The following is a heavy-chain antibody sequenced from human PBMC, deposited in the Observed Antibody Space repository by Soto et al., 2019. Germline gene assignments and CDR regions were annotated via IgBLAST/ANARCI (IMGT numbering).Heavy chain of an antibody. Sequence: GGSLRLSCAASGFTFTDYAMNWVRQAPGKGLEWVSGISGWGGSTNYADSVKGRFTLSRDNSKSTLDLQLNSLRVEDTAVYYCVRRGGSGSYYFAYWGQGALVTVSS. CDR2: ISGWGGST. D-gene: IGHD3-10*01. CDR3: VRRGGSGSYYFAY. CDR1: GFTFTDYA. V-gene: IGHV3-23*01. J-gene: IGHJ4*02.